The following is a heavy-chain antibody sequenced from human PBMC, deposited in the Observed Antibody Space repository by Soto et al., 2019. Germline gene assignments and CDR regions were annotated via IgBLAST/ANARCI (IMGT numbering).Heavy chain of an antibody. D-gene: IGHD2-15*01. CDR2: IGTSTTP. J-gene: IGHJ4*02. CDR3: AKRAVVGAARYFDY. CDR1: GFTFSDYA. Sequence: GGSLRLSCAASGFTFSDYAMAWVRQVPGKGLQWVSTIGTSTTPYYPDSVKGRFTIYRDNSKNTLYLQMNSLRAGDTAVYYCAKRAVVGAARYFDYWGLGILVTVSS. V-gene: IGHV3-23*01.